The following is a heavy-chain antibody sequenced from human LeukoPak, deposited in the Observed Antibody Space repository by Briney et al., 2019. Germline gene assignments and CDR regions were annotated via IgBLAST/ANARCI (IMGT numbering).Heavy chain of an antibody. D-gene: IGHD5-18*01. CDR2: IFYSGNT. CDR3: ARRGYIFGYLFDS. CDR1: GGSLNSYY. V-gene: IGHV4-59*08. J-gene: IGHJ4*02. Sequence: SETLSLTCTVSGGSLNSYYWSWIRQPPGKGLEWIGYIFYSGNTNYNPSLKSRVTISVDTSKNQFSLKLSPVTAADTAVYYCARRGYIFGYLFDSWGQGTLVTVSS.